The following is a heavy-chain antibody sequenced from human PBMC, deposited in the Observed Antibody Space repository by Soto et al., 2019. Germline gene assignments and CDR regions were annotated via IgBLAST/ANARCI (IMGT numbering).Heavy chain of an antibody. CDR1: GFTFSSYS. CDR2: ISSSSTYI. D-gene: IGHD4-17*01. V-gene: IGHV3-21*01. Sequence: GGSLRLSCAASGFTFSSYSVNWVRQAPGKGLEWVSSISSSSTYIHYADSVKGRFTISRDNDKSSLYLQMISLRAEDTAVYYCAREYGSYGEFDYWGQGTLVTVSS. J-gene: IGHJ4*02. CDR3: AREYGSYGEFDY.